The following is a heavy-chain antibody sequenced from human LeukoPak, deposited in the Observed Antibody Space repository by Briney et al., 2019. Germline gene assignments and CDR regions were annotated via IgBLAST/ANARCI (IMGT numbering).Heavy chain of an antibody. J-gene: IGHJ6*03. D-gene: IGHD2-2*01. CDR2: IYYSGST. CDR1: GGSISSYY. CDR3: ARGRTGYQLLPTKKNYSYYYMDV. Sequence: SETLSLTCTVSGGSISSYYWSWIRQPPGKGLEWIGYIYYSGSTNYNPSLKSRVTISVDTSKNQFSLKLSSVTAADTAVYYCARGRTGYQLLPTKKNYSYYYMDVWGTRTTVTVSS. V-gene: IGHV4-59*01.